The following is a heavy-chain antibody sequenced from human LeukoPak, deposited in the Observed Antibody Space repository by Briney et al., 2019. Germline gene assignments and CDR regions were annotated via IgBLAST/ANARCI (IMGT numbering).Heavy chain of an antibody. Sequence: SETLSLTCTVSGGSISSYYWSWIRQPPGKGLEWIGYIYTSGSTNYNPSLKSRVTTSVDTSKNQFSLKLSSVTAADTAVYYCARTPDYGGKPEYFQHWGQGTLVTVSS. CDR1: GGSISSYY. J-gene: IGHJ1*01. V-gene: IGHV4-4*09. CDR3: ARTPDYGGKPEYFQH. D-gene: IGHD4-23*01. CDR2: IYTSGST.